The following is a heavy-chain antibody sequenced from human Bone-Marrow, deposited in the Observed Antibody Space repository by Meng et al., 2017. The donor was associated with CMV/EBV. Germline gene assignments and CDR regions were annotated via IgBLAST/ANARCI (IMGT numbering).Heavy chain of an antibody. V-gene: IGHV1-69*01. D-gene: IGHD1-26*01. CDR3: ARVNPIIVGATPGRFDP. J-gene: IGHJ5*02. Sequence: QLWWSWAEGKKPGSSVKVTCKASGATVRSYAISWVRQAPGQGLEWMGGIIPIFGTANYAQKFQGRVTITADESTSTAYMELSSLRSEDTAVYYCARVNPIIVGATPGRFDPWGQGTLVTVSS. CDR2: IIPIFGTA. CDR1: GATVRSYA.